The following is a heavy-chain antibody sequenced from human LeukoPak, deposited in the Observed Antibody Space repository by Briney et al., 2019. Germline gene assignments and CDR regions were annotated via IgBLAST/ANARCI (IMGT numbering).Heavy chain of an antibody. J-gene: IGHJ4*02. CDR1: GFTISNYW. CDR3: VRRTASDF. CDR2: INQDGSEM. D-gene: IGHD2-21*02. V-gene: IGHV3-7*03. Sequence: PGGSLRLSCAASGFTISNYWMSWGRQAPGKGLEWLANINQDGSEMYYVDSVKGRFTISRDNSENTVYLQMKSLRAEDTAVYYCVRRTASDFWGQGALVTVSS.